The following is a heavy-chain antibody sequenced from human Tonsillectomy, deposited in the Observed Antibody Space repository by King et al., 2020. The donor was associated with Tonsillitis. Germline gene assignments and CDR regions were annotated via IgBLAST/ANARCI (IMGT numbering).Heavy chain of an antibody. CDR2: ISWNSGSV. CDR1: GFSFDNYA. J-gene: IGHJ4*02. Sequence: VQLVESGGGLVQPGRSLRLSCAASGFSFDNYAMHWIRQAPGKGLEWVSGISWNSGSVGYADSAKGRFTTSRDNAKNSLYLQMNSLRPEDTAFYYCVKDTGEIYYKADFDYWGQGTLVTVSS. D-gene: IGHD1-26*01. CDR3: VKDTGEIYYKADFDY. V-gene: IGHV3-9*01.